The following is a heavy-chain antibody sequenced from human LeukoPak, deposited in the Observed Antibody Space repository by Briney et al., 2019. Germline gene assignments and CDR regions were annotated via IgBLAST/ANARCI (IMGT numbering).Heavy chain of an antibody. CDR1: GYTFTSYG. CDR2: ISAYNGNT. CDR3: ASASGATRDYFDY. D-gene: IGHD1-26*01. Sequence: ASVKVSFKASGYTFTSYGISWVRQAPGQGLERMGWISAYNGNTNYAQKLQGRVTMTTDTSTSTAYMELRSLGSDDTAVYYCASASGATRDYFDYWGQGTLVTVSS. V-gene: IGHV1-18*01. J-gene: IGHJ4*02.